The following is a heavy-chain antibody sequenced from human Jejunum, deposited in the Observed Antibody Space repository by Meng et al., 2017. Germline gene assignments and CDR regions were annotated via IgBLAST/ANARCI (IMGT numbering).Heavy chain of an antibody. CDR2: IYYSGST. V-gene: IGHV4-59*01. CDR1: GGSFSTYY. CDR3: ARDSLWFAP. Sequence: SETLSLTCTISGGSFSTYYWTWIRQPPGKGLEWIGYIYYSGSTNFTPSLKSRITMSVDTSKNQFSLKLSSVTAADTAVYYCARDSLWFAPWGQGTLVTVSS. J-gene: IGHJ5*02.